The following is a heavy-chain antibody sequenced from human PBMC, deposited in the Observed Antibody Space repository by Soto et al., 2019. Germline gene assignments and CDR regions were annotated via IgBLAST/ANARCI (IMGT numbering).Heavy chain of an antibody. CDR1: GRSIRNFY. D-gene: IGHD2-8*01. CDR3: ARAPMVLSRSYFDS. Sequence: PSGTLSLTCTVSGRSIRNFYWSWIRQPPGKGLEWIGYISYSGNTNYNPSLKSRVSISVDTSKNQLSLNLTSVTAADTAVYYCARAPMVLSRSYFDSWAQGIPVTVSS. CDR2: ISYSGNT. J-gene: IGHJ4*02. V-gene: IGHV4-59*01.